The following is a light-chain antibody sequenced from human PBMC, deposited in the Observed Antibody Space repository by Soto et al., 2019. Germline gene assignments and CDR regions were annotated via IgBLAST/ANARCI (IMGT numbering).Light chain of an antibody. CDR3: RAYTSISXMYV. V-gene: IGLV2-14*01. CDR1: GSDICGYNY. CDR2: EVS. J-gene: IGLJ1*01. Sequence: QSSVTHPASVSGSPVQSITISCAGTGSDICGYNYFSWYQQHPGKAPKVMIYEVSNRPSGVSNRFSGSKSGNTASLTISGLQDEDEADYYCRAYTSISXMYVVGRGTTV.